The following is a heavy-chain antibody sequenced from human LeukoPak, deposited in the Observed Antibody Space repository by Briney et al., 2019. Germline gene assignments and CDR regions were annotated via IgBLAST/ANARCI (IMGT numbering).Heavy chain of an antibody. CDR2: INPNSGGT. J-gene: IGHJ6*03. V-gene: IGHV1-2*02. CDR1: GYTFTGYY. CDR3: ASDRGRWLHREGYYYYYYMDV. D-gene: IGHD5-24*01. Sequence: ASVKVSCKASGYTFTGYYMHWVRQAPGQGLEWMGWINPNSGGTNYAQKFQGRVTMTRDTSISTAYMELSRLRSDDTAVYYCASDRGRWLHREGYYYYYYMDVWGKGTTVTVSS.